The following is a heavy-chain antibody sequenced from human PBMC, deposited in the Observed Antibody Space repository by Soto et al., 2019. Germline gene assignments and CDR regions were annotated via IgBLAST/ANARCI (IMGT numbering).Heavy chain of an antibody. CDR3: ERASAPRNIKFDY. J-gene: IGHJ4*02. CDR1: GFTFSSYW. Sequence: EVQLVESGGGLVQPGGSLRLSCAASGFTFSSYWMHWVRQAPGKGLVWVSRINSDGSSTSYADSVKGRFTISRDNAKNTLYLQMNSLRAEDTAVYYCERASAPRNIKFDYWGQGTLVTVSS. D-gene: IGHD3-3*01. CDR2: INSDGSST. V-gene: IGHV3-74*01.